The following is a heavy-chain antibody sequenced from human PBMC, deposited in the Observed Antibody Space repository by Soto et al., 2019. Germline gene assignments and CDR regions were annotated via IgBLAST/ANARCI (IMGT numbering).Heavy chain of an antibody. D-gene: IGHD1-1*01. CDR1: GFTFSSYA. Sequence: GGSLRLSCAASGFTFSSYAMSWVRQAPGKGLEWVSAISGSGGSTYYADSVKGRFTISRDNSKNTLYLQMNSLRAEDTAVYYCAKDRTGPLQFNWFDPWGQGTLVTVSS. V-gene: IGHV3-23*01. CDR2: ISGSGGST. J-gene: IGHJ5*02. CDR3: AKDRTGPLQFNWFDP.